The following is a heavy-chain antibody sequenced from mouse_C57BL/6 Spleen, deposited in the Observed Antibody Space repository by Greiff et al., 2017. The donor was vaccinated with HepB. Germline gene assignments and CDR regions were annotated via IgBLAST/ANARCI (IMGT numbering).Heavy chain of an antibody. CDR2: IHPRSGNT. CDR1: GYTFTSYG. D-gene: IGHD2-3*01. J-gene: IGHJ4*01. V-gene: IGHV1-81*01. CDR3: ARLDGYRMDY. Sequence: QVQLKESGAELARPGASVKLSCKASGYTFTSYGISWVKQRTGQGLEWIGEIHPRSGNTYYNEKFKGKATLTADKSSSTAYMELRSLTSEDSAVYFCARLDGYRMDYWGQGTSVTVSS.